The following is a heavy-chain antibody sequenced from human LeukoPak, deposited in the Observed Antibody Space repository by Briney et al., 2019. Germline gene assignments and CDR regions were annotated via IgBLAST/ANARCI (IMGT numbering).Heavy chain of an antibody. CDR3: ARGSIYDYVWGSYRSNAFDI. CDR2: IYYSGST. Sequence: PSETLSLTCTVSGGSISSSSYYWGWIRQPPGKGLEWIGSIYYSGSTYYNPSLKSRVTISVDTSKNQFSLKLSSVTAADTAVYYCARGSIYDYVWGSYRSNAFDIWGQGTMVTVSS. CDR1: GGSISSSSYY. J-gene: IGHJ3*02. D-gene: IGHD3-16*02. V-gene: IGHV4-39*01.